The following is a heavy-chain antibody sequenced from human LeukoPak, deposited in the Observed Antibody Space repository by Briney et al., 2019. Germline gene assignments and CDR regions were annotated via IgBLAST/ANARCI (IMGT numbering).Heavy chain of an antibody. V-gene: IGHV3-30*02. D-gene: IGHD1-26*01. CDR2: IRYDGSNK. CDR1: GFTFSSYG. Sequence: GGSLRLSCAASGFTFSSYGMHWVRQAPGKGLEWVAFIRYDGSNKYYADSVKGRFTISRDNSKNTLYLQMNSLRAEDTAVYYCAKGVRDKYDGIYDAFDIWGQGTMVTVSS. J-gene: IGHJ3*02. CDR3: AKGVRDKYDGIYDAFDI.